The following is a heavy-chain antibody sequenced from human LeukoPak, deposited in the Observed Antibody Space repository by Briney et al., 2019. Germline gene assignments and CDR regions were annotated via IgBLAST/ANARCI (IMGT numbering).Heavy chain of an antibody. J-gene: IGHJ6*03. CDR1: GFTFSSYG. CDR2: ISGSGGST. Sequence: GGSLRLSCAASGFTFSSYGMHWVRQAPGKGLEWVSAISGSGGSTYYADSVKGRFTISRDNSKNTLYLQMNSLRAEDTAVYYCAKVAAAVDDYYYYYMDAWGKGTTVTVSS. CDR3: AKVAAAVDDYYYYYMDA. V-gene: IGHV3-NL1*01. D-gene: IGHD6-13*01.